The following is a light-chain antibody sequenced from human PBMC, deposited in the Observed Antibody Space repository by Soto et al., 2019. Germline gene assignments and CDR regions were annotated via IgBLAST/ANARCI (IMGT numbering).Light chain of an antibody. Sequence: DVQMTQSPSSLSASVGDRVTITCRASQDITNYLAWYQQHTGNAPKSLIYAASSLQTGGPSRFSGSESGTDFTLTFSNLQTEDSANYYFRAYTIFTLTFGVGTKVEIK. CDR3: RAYTIFTLT. V-gene: IGKV1-16*01. CDR1: QDITNY. J-gene: IGKJ4*01. CDR2: AAS.